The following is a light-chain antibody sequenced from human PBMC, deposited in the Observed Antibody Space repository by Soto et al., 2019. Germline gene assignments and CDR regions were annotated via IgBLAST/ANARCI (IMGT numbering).Light chain of an antibody. V-gene: IGLV4-69*01. Sequence: QPVLTQPPSASASLGASVKLTCTLSSGHNSYAIAWHQQQPEKGPRYLMKLKSDGSHSKGDGIPDRFSGSSSGAERYLTISSLQSEDEADYYCQTWSTDIRVFGGGTKVTVL. CDR1: SGHNSYA. CDR3: QTWSTDIRV. CDR2: LKSDGSH. J-gene: IGLJ3*02.